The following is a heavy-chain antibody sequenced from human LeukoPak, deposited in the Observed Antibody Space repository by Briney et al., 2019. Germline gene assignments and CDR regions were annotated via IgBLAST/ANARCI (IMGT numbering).Heavy chain of an antibody. Sequence: GGSLRLSCAASAFTFSSYGMSWVRQAPGKGLEWVSAISGDGRDIFYADAVKGRFTISRDNSKNTLYLQMNSLRDEDTAVYYCARELLWFGETFGYMDVWGKGTTVTISS. CDR1: AFTFSSYG. CDR2: ISGDGRDI. CDR3: ARELLWFGETFGYMDV. J-gene: IGHJ6*03. V-gene: IGHV3-23*01. D-gene: IGHD3-10*01.